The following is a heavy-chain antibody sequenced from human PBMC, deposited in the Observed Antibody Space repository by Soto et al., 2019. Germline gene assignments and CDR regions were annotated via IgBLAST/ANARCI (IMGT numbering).Heavy chain of an antibody. CDR1: GFTFSSYA. J-gene: IGHJ4*02. V-gene: IGHV3-23*01. CDR2: ISGSGGST. Sequence: HPGGSLRLSCAASGFTFSSYAMSWVRQAPGKGLEWVSAISGSGGSTYYADSVKGRFTISRDNSKNTLYLQMNSLRAEDTAVYYCAKAPQIVVVAANFDYWGQGTLVTVSS. D-gene: IGHD2-15*01. CDR3: AKAPQIVVVAANFDY.